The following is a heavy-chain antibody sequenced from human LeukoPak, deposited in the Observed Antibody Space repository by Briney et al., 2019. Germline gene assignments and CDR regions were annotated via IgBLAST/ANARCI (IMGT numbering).Heavy chain of an antibody. D-gene: IGHD1-7*01. J-gene: IGHJ4*02. Sequence: GSLRLSCAASGFTFSNYAMSWVRQTPGEGLEWVSAISNSAIDIYYADSVKGRFTISRDNSKNTLYLQMNSLRAEDTAIYYCAKASQLEVRAYDSWGQGTLVTVSS. CDR2: ISNSAIDI. CDR3: AKASQLEVRAYDS. CDR1: GFTFSNYA. V-gene: IGHV3-23*01.